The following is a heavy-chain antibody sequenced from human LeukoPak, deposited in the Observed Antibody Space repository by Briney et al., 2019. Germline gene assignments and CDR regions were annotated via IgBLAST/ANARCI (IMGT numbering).Heavy chain of an antibody. Sequence: SETLSLTCAVYGGSFRGYYWSWIRQPPGKGLEWIGEINHSGSTNYNPSLKSRVTISVDTSKNQFSLKLSSVTAADTAVCYCARGRAVAGWSRYYFDYWGQGTLVTVSS. CDR3: ARGRAVAGWSRYYFDY. D-gene: IGHD6-19*01. V-gene: IGHV4-34*01. CDR2: INHSGST. CDR1: GGSFRGYY. J-gene: IGHJ4*02.